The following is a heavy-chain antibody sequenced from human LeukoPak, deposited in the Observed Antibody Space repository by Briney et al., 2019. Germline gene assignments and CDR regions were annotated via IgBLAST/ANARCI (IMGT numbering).Heavy chain of an antibody. CDR2: ISTSGSTI. D-gene: IGHD2-21*01. CDR1: EFIFSTYE. Sequence: GGSLRLSCAASEFIFSTYEMHWVHQAPGKGLEWVSYISTSGSTIYYADSVKGRFTFSRDNARNSLFLQMNRLRAEDTAVYYCARDGPAYSFEYWGQGTLVTVSS. J-gene: IGHJ4*02. CDR3: ARDGPAYSFEY. V-gene: IGHV3-48*03.